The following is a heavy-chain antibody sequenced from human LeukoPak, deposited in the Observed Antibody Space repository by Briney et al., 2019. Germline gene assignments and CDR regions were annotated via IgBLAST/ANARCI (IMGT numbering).Heavy chain of an antibody. CDR3: AKDFNVAGLSAFDI. V-gene: IGHV3-23*01. J-gene: IGHJ3*02. CDR1: GFTFSSYA. Sequence: GGSLRLSCAVYGFTFSSYAMSWVRHAAGKGLEWESAISTSGGKRDYAASVKGRFTISRDNSKNTLYLQMNSLRAEDTAVYYCAKDFNVAGLSAFDIWGQGTMVTVSS. D-gene: IGHD6-19*01. CDR2: ISTSGGKR.